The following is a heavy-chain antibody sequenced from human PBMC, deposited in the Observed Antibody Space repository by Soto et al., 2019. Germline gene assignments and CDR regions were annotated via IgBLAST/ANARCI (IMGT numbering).Heavy chain of an antibody. CDR3: AKDRRAGGNSAFYFDF. CDR1: GFKFSNYA. J-gene: IGHJ4*02. CDR2: ISATGGGT. Sequence: GGSLRLSCAASGFKFSNYAMSWVRQAPGKGLEWVSLISATGGGTYYAGSVKGRFTISRDNSHNTLYLQVHSLTAEDTAVYYCAKDRRAGGNSAFYFDFWGQGA. D-gene: IGHD3-16*01. V-gene: IGHV3-23*01.